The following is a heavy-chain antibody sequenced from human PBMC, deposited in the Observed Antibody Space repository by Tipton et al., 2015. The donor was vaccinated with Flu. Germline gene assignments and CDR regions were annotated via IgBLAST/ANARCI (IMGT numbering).Heavy chain of an antibody. CDR1: GASIGSGSYY. J-gene: IGHJ4*02. CDR3: ARGARTPYYFNY. V-gene: IGHV4-61*02. Sequence: TLSLTCTVSGASIGSGSYYWSWIRQPAGKGLEWIGRMYTNVDTNTNPSLKSRVSISLDTSKNQFSLELSSVTTADTAVYYCARGARTPYYFNYWGPGTLVTVSS. CDR2: MYTNVDT.